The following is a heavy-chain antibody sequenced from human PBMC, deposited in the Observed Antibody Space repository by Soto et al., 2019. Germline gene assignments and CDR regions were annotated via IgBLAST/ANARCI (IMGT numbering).Heavy chain of an antibody. CDR3: AKALEDSSGWYYYYYYGMDV. D-gene: IGHD6-19*01. CDR2: ISYDGSNK. CDR1: GFTFSSYG. V-gene: IGHV3-30*18. J-gene: IGHJ6*02. Sequence: PGGSLRLSCAASGFTFSSYGMHWVRQAPGKGLEWVAVISYDGSNKYYAGSVKGRFTISRDNSKNTLYLQMNSLRAEDTAVYYCAKALEDSSGWYYYYYYGMDVWGQGTTVTVSS.